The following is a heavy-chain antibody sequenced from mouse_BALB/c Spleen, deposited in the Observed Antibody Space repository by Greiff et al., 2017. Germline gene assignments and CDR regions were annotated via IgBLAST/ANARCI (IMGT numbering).Heavy chain of an antibody. CDR2: ISSGSSTI. CDR1: GFTFSSFG. Sequence: EVMLVESGGGLVQPGGSRKLSCAASGFTFSSFGMHWVRQAPEKGLEWVAYISSGSSTIYYADTVKVRFTISRDNPKNTLFLQMTSLRSKDTAMYYCARSSTATGFYCAMDYWGQGTSVTVSS. CDR3: ARSSTATGFYCAMDY. J-gene: IGHJ4*01. D-gene: IGHD1-2*01. V-gene: IGHV5-17*02.